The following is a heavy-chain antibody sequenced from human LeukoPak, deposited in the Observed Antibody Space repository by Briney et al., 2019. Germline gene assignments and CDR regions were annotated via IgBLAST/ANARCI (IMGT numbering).Heavy chain of an antibody. J-gene: IGHJ4*02. Sequence: ASVKVSCKASGYTFTSYGISWVRQAPGQGLECMGWIYPNNGATAYAQKFQGRVAMTRDTSITTAYMELSRLRPDDTAVYYCARDGPAQMVDFDYWGQGTLVTVSS. V-gene: IGHV1-2*02. D-gene: IGHD3-10*01. CDR2: IYPNNGAT. CDR3: ARDGPAQMVDFDY. CDR1: GYTFTSYG.